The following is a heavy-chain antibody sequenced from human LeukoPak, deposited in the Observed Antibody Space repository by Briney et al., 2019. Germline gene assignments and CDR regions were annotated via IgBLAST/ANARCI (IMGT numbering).Heavy chain of an antibody. CDR2: IYYSGSI. CDR1: GGSVSSSRYY. V-gene: IGHV4-39*07. D-gene: IGHD3-22*01. J-gene: IGHJ3*02. CDR3: ARMDYYDSSGYYWDDAFDI. Sequence: SETLSLTCTVSGGSVSSSRYYWGWIRQPPGKGLEWIGIIYYSGSIYYNPSLKSRVTLSVDTSKNQFSLKLSSVTAADTAVYYSARMDYYDSSGYYWDDAFDIWGQGTMVTVSS.